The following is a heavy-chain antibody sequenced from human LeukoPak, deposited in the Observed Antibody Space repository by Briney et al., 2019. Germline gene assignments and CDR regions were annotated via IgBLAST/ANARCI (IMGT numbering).Heavy chain of an antibody. Sequence: SETLSLTCTVSGGSNCTTSYYWQWVRQPPGKGLEWIGSIFYSGTTYYNPSLTSRLTMSVDTSKNPFSLELNSVTPPDTAVYYCAMQHRRHLLSDSLLVHWGEDTLVTVSS. V-gene: IGHV4-39*01. D-gene: IGHD2-21*01. CDR2: IFYSGTT. CDR3: AMQHRRHLLSDSLLVH. CDR1: GGSNCTTSYY. J-gene: IGHJ1*01.